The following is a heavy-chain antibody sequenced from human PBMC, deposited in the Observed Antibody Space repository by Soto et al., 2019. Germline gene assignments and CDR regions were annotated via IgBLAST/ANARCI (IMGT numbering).Heavy chain of an antibody. Sequence: GASVKVSCKASGGTFSSYAISWVRQAPGQGLEWMGGIIPIFGTANYAQKFQGRVTITADESTSTAYTELSSLRSEDTAVYYCARHYYDSSGYFGSRFGVIGPWGQGTLVTVSS. V-gene: IGHV1-69*13. J-gene: IGHJ5*02. CDR3: ARHYYDSSGYFGSRFGVIGP. CDR1: GGTFSSYA. CDR2: IIPIFGTA. D-gene: IGHD3-22*01.